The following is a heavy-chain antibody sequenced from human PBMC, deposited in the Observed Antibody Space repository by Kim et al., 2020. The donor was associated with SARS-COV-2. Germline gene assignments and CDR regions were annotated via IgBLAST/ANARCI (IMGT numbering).Heavy chain of an antibody. D-gene: IGHD6-13*01. Sequence: DSVKGRFTITRDNSKNTLYLQMTSLRAEDTAVYYCAGEGERIAAAGGMDVWGQGTTVTVSS. J-gene: IGHJ6*02. V-gene: IGHV3-30*01. CDR3: AGEGERIAAAGGMDV.